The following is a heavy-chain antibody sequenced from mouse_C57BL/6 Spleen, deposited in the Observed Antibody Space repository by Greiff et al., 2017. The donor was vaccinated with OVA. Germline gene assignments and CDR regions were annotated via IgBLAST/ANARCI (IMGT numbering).Heavy chain of an antibody. D-gene: IGHD2-3*01. CDR1: GYTFTDYN. Sequence: EVKLLESGPELVKPGASVKMSCKASGYTFTDYNMHWVKQSHGKSLEWIGYINPNNGGTSYNQKFKGKATLTVNKSSSTAYMELRSLTSEDSAVYYCALADGYWFAYWGQGTLVTVSA. CDR2: INPNNGGT. J-gene: IGHJ3*01. V-gene: IGHV1-22*01. CDR3: ALADGYWFAY.